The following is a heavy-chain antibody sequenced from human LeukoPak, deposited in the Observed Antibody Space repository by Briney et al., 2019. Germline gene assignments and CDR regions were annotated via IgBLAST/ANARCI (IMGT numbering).Heavy chain of an antibody. CDR1: GFTFSSYG. Sequence: GGSLRLSCAASGFTFSSYGMHWVRQAPGKGLEWVAFIRYDGSNKYYADSVKGRFTISRDNSKNTLYLQMNSLRAEDTAVYYCAKELPHVSWFGDHRLEYYCDYWSQGTLVTVSS. V-gene: IGHV3-30*02. D-gene: IGHD3-10*01. CDR3: AKELPHVSWFGDHRLEYYCDY. J-gene: IGHJ4*02. CDR2: IRYDGSNK.